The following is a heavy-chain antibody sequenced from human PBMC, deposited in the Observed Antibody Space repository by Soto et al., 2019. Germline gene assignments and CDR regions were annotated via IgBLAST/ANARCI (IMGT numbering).Heavy chain of an antibody. CDR1: GGSISSSNW. CDR2: IYHSGST. D-gene: IGHD6-13*01. Sequence: QVQLQESGPGLVKPSGTLSLTCAVSGGSISSSNWWSWVRQPPGKGLEWIGEIYHSGSTNYNPSLKSRVTVSVDKSKNQFSLQLSSVTAADTAVYYCASRRQRAAAVYAFDIWGQGTMVTVSS. J-gene: IGHJ3*02. CDR3: ASRRQRAAAVYAFDI. V-gene: IGHV4-4*02.